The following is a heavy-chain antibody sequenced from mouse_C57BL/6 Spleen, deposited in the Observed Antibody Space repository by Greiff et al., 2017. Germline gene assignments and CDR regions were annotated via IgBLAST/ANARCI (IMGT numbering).Heavy chain of an antibody. D-gene: IGHD2-3*01. V-gene: IGHV1-59*01. CDR2: IDPSDSYT. CDR1: GYTFTSYC. CDR3: ARQSIYDGSLAY. Sequence: QVQLQQPGAELVRPGTSVKLSCKASGYTFTSYCMHWVKQRPGQGLEWIGVIDPSDSYTNYNQKFKGKATLTVDTSSSTAYMQLSSLTSEDSAVYYCARQSIYDGSLAYWGQGTLVTVSA. J-gene: IGHJ3*01.